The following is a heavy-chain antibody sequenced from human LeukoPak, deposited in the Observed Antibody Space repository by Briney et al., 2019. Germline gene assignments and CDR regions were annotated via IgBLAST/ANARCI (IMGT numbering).Heavy chain of an antibody. Sequence: GGSLRLSCAASGFTFSYYWMSWVRQAPGKGLEWVGRIKSKSDGGTTDYAAPVKGRFTIPRDDSKNTLYLQMNSLKTEDTAVYYCTKEASGALDPWGQGTLVTVSS. CDR2: IKSKSDGGTT. V-gene: IGHV3-15*01. J-gene: IGHJ5*02. CDR3: TKEASGALDP. D-gene: IGHD3-10*01. CDR1: GFTFSYYW.